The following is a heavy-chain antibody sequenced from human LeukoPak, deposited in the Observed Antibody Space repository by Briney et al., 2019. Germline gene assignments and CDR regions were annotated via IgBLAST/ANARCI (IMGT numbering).Heavy chain of an antibody. D-gene: IGHD5-18*01. CDR2: INPNSGGT. CDR3: ARDRGYSYGLDY. V-gene: IGHV1-2*02. Sequence: ASVKVSCKASGYTFTGYYMHWVRQAPGQGLEWMGWINPNSGGTNYAQKFQGRVTMTRDTSISTAYMELSRLRSDDTVVYYCARDRGYSYGLDYWGQGTLVTVSS. J-gene: IGHJ4*02. CDR1: GYTFTGYY.